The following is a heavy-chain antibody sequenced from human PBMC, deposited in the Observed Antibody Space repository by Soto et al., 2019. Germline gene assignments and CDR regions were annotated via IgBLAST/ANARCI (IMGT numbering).Heavy chain of an antibody. CDR3: ASSGRNKWEQGSLDY. Sequence: QVQLQESGPGLVKPSQTLSLTCTVSGGSITSGYSYWSWILQPPGKGLEWIGYIYYSGSTYYNPSLKRRVPIAVDPPKSQFSLKLGSVTGADTAVDYCASSGRNKWEQGSLDYWGQGSLVTVSS. V-gene: IGHV4-30-4*01. CDR1: GGSITSGYSY. J-gene: IGHJ4*02. D-gene: IGHD1-26*01. CDR2: IYYSGST.